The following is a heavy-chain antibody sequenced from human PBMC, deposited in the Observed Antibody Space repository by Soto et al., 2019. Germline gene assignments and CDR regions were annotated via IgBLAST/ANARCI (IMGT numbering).Heavy chain of an antibody. Sequence: EVQLVESGGGLVQPGGSLRLSCAASGFTLSSYWMHWVRQAPGKGLVWVSRINSDGSSTSYADSVKGRFTISRDNAKNTLYRQMNSLRGEDTAVYYFSKGGQRDCEYWGQGTLVTGSA. J-gene: IGHJ4*02. CDR3: SKGGQRDCEY. CDR2: INSDGSST. CDR1: GFTLSSYW. V-gene: IGHV3-74*01. D-gene: IGHD6-25*01.